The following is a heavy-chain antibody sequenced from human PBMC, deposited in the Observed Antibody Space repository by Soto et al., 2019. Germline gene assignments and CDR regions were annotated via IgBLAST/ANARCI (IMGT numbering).Heavy chain of an antibody. Sequence: SETLSLTCTVSGGSISTGDYYWSWIRQPPGKGLEWIGYIYYSGDTYYNPSLKSRLTISVDTSKNQFSLKLRSVTAADTAVYYCARGGYAILTGRNWSDPWGQGNLVTVSS. CDR1: GGSISTGDYY. CDR3: ARGGYAILTGRNWSDP. V-gene: IGHV4-30-4*01. CDR2: IYYSGDT. J-gene: IGHJ5*02. D-gene: IGHD3-9*01.